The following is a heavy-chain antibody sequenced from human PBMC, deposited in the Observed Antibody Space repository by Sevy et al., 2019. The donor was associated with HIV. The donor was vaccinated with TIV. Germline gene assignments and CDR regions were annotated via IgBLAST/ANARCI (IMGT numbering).Heavy chain of an antibody. CDR3: ARHSHGSGTYYVPFDS. Sequence: SETLSLNCVVSGYSITSGYLWGWIRQPPGKGLEWIGSVFHSGNTYYNPSLNSRVIISVDTSKNQFSLKLNSVTAADTAVYYCARHSHGSGTYYVPFDSWGQGTLVTVSS. D-gene: IGHD3-10*01. CDR1: GYSITSGYL. J-gene: IGHJ4*02. CDR2: VFHSGNT. V-gene: IGHV4-38-2*01.